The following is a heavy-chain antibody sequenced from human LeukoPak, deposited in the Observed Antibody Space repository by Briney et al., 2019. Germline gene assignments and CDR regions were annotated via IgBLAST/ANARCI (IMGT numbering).Heavy chain of an antibody. D-gene: IGHD6-19*01. CDR2: ISTSSSSM. CDR3: ASSSDSSGWYKDEY. J-gene: IGHJ4*02. Sequence: GGSLRLSCAASGFTFSSYSMNWVRQAPGKGLEWVSSISTSSSSMYYADSVKGRFTISRDNAKNSLYLQMNSLRGDDTAVYYSASSSDSSGWYKDEYWGQGTLVTVSS. CDR1: GFTFSSYS. V-gene: IGHV3-21*04.